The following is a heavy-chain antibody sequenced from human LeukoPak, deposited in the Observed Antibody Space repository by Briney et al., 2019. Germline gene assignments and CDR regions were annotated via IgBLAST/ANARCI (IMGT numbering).Heavy chain of an antibody. D-gene: IGHD5-18*01. CDR3: ARGSAMADFEY. CDR2: ISSTSKYT. CDR1: GFIFTTYS. V-gene: IGHV3-21*06. J-gene: IGHJ4*02. Sequence: PGGSLRLSCAASGFIFTTYSMNWVRQAPGKGLEWVSPISSTSKYTYYADSVKGRFTISKDNAKNSLYLQMNSLRAEDTAVYYCARGSAMADFEYWGQGALVTVSS.